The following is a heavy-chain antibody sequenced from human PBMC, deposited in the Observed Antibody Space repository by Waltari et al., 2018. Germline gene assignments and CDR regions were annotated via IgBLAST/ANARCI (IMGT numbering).Heavy chain of an antibody. J-gene: IGHJ5*02. CDR2: INHSGST. D-gene: IGHD5-18*01. Sequence: QVQLQQWGAGLLKPSETLSLTCAVHGGSFSGYYWSWIRQHPGKGLEWIGEINHSGSTNYNPSLKSRVTISVDTSKNQFSLKLSSGTAADTAVYYCARGRGYSYGIDLWGQGTLVTVSS. CDR3: ARGRGYSYGIDL. V-gene: IGHV4-34*01. CDR1: GGSFSGYY.